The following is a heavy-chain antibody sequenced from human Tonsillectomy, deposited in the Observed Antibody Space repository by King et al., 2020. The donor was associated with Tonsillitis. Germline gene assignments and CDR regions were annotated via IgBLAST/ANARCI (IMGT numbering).Heavy chain of an antibody. Sequence: QLVQSGGGLVQPGGSLRLSCAASGFTFSGYWMSWVRQAPGKGLEWVANIKQDGSEKHYVDSVKGQFTISRDNAKNSLYLQMNSLRAEDTAVYYCARATIPWDYYYYGMDVWGQGTTVTVSS. CDR2: IKQDGSEK. V-gene: IGHV3-7*03. CDR3: ARATIPWDYYYYGMDV. D-gene: IGHD3-9*01. CDR1: GFTFSGYW. J-gene: IGHJ6*02.